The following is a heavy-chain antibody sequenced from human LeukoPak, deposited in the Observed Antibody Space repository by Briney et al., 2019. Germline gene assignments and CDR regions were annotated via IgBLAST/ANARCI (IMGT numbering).Heavy chain of an antibody. CDR2: ISGSGGST. J-gene: IGHJ4*02. V-gene: IGHV3-23*01. CDR1: GFTFSSYA. Sequence: GGSLRLSCAASGFTFSSYAMSWVRQAPGKGLEWVSAISGSGGSTYYADSVKGRFTISRDNSKNTLYLQMNSLRAEDTAVYYCAKAYSSGWKRPYNFDYSGQGTLVTVSS. D-gene: IGHD6-19*01. CDR3: AKAYSSGWKRPYNFDY.